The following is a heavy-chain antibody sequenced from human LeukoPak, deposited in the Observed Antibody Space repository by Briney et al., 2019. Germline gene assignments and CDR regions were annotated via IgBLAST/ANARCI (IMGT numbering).Heavy chain of an antibody. D-gene: IGHD2-2*01. V-gene: IGHV3-30-3*01. CDR3: ARELAPAAYHDY. CDR2: ISYDGSNK. CDR1: GFTFSNYA. Sequence: GGSLRLSCAASGFTFSNYAMHWVRQAPGKGLEWVAVISYDGSNKYYADSVKGRFTISRDNSENTLYLQMNSLRADDTAVYYCARELAPAAYHDYWGQGTLVTVSS. J-gene: IGHJ4*02.